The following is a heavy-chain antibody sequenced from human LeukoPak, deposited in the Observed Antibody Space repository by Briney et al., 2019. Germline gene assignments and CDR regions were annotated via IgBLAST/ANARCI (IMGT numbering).Heavy chain of an antibody. J-gene: IGHJ4*02. CDR3: ARDGSYDSSGLLSPRYYFDY. D-gene: IGHD3-22*01. CDR2: ISYDGSNK. V-gene: IGHV3-30-3*01. CDR1: GFTFSSYA. Sequence: GRSLRPSCAASGFTFSSYAMHWVRQAPGKGLEWVAVISYDGSNKYYADSVKGRFTISRDNSKNTLYLQMNSLRAEDTAVYYCARDGSYDSSGLLSPRYYFDYWGQGTLVTVSS.